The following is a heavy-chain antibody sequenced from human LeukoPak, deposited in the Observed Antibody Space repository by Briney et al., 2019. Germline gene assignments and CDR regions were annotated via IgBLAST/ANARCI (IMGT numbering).Heavy chain of an antibody. Sequence: GGSLRLSCAASGFTFSSYSMNWVRQAPGKGLEWVSSISSSSSYIYYADSVKGRFTISRDNAKNSLYLQMNSLRAEDTAVYYCARDPDRSPGGFDPWGQGTLVTVSS. CDR3: ARDPDRSPGGFDP. D-gene: IGHD1-26*01. CDR1: GFTFSSYS. CDR2: ISSSSSYI. J-gene: IGHJ5*02. V-gene: IGHV3-21*01.